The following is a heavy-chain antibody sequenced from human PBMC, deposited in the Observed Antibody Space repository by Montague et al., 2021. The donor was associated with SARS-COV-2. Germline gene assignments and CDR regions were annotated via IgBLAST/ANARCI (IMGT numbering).Heavy chain of an antibody. Sequence: SLRLSCAASGFTVSSNDMSWVRQAPGKGLEWVAVIYSGGSTYYSDSAEGRFSISRDNSKNTLYLQMNSLRAEDTAVYYCARDADGIAARRRDYFDIWGQGTMVTVSS. J-gene: IGHJ3*02. CDR1: GFTVSSND. CDR3: ARDADGIAARRRDYFDI. V-gene: IGHV3-53*01. D-gene: IGHD6-6*01. CDR2: IYSGGST.